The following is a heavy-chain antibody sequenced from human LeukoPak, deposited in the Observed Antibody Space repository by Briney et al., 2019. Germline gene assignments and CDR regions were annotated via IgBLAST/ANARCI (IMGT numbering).Heavy chain of an antibody. V-gene: IGHV3-48*04. CDR2: ISSSSSTI. CDR3: ARDEYCSSTSCSTRPFDY. D-gene: IGHD2-2*01. J-gene: IGHJ4*02. Sequence: GGSLRLSCAASGFTFSSYSMNWVRQAPGKGLEWVSYISSSSSTIYYADSVKGRFTTSRDNAKNSLYLQMNSLRAEDTAVYYCARDEYCSSTSCSTRPFDYWGQGTLVTVSS. CDR1: GFTFSSYS.